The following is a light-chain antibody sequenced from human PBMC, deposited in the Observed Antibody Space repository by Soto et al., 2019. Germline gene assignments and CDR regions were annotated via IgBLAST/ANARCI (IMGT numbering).Light chain of an antibody. V-gene: IGKV1-6*01. J-gene: IGKJ5*01. Sequence: AIQMTQSPSSLSASVGDRVTITCRASQDIRNDLAWYQQKPGKAPKLLIYAASSLQSGVSSRFSGSGSGTDFTLTISSLQPEDFAVFYCHQYGYSPTSPTFGQGTRVDI. CDR1: QDIRND. CDR2: AAS. CDR3: HQYGYSPTSPT.